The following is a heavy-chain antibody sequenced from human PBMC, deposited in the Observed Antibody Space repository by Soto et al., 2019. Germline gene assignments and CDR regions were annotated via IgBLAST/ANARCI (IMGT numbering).Heavy chain of an antibody. CDR2: ISGYNGNT. CDR3: ARDSAGYSSGWGDAFDI. D-gene: IGHD6-19*01. V-gene: IGHV1-18*04. J-gene: IGHJ3*02. CDR1: GYTFTSYG. Sequence: GASVKVSCKASGYTFTSYGISWVRQAPGQGLEWMGWISGYNGNTNYAQKLQGRVTMTTDTSTSTAYMELRSLRSDDTAVYYCARDSAGYSSGWGDAFDIWGQGTMVTVSS.